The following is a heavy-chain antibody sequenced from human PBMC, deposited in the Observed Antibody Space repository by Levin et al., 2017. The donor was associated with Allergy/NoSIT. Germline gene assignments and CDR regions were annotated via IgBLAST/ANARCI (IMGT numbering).Heavy chain of an antibody. J-gene: IGHJ4*02. CDR2: ISGSADST. V-gene: IGHV3-23*01. Sequence: GESLKISCAASGFTFSTSAMSWVRQAPGKGLEWVSVISGSADSTHYADSVKGRFTISRDNSKNSLYLQMNSLRAEDTAVYYCAHALSVYYFDYWGQGTLVTVSS. CDR3: AHALSVYYFDY. CDR1: GFTFSTSA.